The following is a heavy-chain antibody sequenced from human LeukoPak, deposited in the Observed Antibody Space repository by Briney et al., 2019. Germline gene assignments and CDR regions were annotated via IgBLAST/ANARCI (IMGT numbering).Heavy chain of an antibody. D-gene: IGHD3-22*01. V-gene: IGHV1-58*02. CDR1: GFTFTSST. CDR3: AADYYDSSGYYYAY. Sequence: GTSVKVSCKASGFTFTSSTMQWVRQARGQRLEWIGWIVVGSGNTNYAQKFQERVTITRDMSTSTAYMELSSLRSEDTAVYYCAADYYDSSGYYYAYWGQGTLVTVSS. J-gene: IGHJ4*02. CDR2: IVVGSGNT.